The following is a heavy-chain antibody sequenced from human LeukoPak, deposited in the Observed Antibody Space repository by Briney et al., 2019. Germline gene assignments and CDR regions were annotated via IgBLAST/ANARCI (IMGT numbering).Heavy chain of an antibody. D-gene: IGHD3-22*01. CDR2: INSGGHT. V-gene: IGHV3-53*01. Sequence: GGSLRLSCAASGFIVSNNYMNRVRQAPGKGLEWVSVINSGGHTDYADSVKGRFTISRDNSKNTLYLQMSSLRVEDTAVYYCAREGSSAYHFDYWGQGTLVTVSS. CDR3: AREGSSAYHFDY. CDR1: GFIVSNNY. J-gene: IGHJ4*02.